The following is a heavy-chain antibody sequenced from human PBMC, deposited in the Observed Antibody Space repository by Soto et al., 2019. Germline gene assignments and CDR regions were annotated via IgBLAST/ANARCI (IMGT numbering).Heavy chain of an antibody. V-gene: IGHV1-69*17. Sequence: QVQLVQSGAEVKRPGSSVKVSCESSGDTFNSYLISWVRQAPGQGLEWMGGVIPIIRVTHYAQKFQGRVTSGAVCSAGTAYMTSTNLGFEDTAFYYCARESRGATGGDWWGQGTGVTVSP. D-gene: IGHD3-10*01. CDR3: ARESRGATGGDW. CDR1: GDTFNSYL. J-gene: IGHJ4*02. CDR2: VIPIIRVT.